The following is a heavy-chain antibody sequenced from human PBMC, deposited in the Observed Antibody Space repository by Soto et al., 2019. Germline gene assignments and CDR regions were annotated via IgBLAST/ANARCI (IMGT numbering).Heavy chain of an antibody. Sequence: QVQLVESGGGVVQPGRSLRLSCEASGFTFSSYGMHWVRQAPGKGLEWVAVISYDGSNKYYADSVNGRFTISRDNSKNTLYLQINSLRAEDTAVYYCAKDQYDYVWGSYRYDYYYYGMDVWGQGTTVTVSS. V-gene: IGHV3-30*18. CDR1: GFTFSSYG. CDR2: ISYDGSNK. CDR3: AKDQYDYVWGSYRYDYYYYGMDV. J-gene: IGHJ6*02. D-gene: IGHD3-16*02.